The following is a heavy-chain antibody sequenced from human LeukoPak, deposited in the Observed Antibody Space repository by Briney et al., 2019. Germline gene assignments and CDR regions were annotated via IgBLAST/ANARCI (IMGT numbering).Heavy chain of an antibody. J-gene: IGHJ3*02. D-gene: IGHD2-15*01. CDR3: AREDCSGGSCYSGAFDI. Sequence: SETLSLTCTVSGGSISSYYWSWIRQPPGKGLEWIGYIYYSGSTNYNPSLTGRVTISVDTSKNQFSLKLSSVTAADTAVYYCAREDCSGGSCYSGAFDIWGQGTMVTVSS. V-gene: IGHV4-59*01. CDR1: GGSISSYY. CDR2: IYYSGST.